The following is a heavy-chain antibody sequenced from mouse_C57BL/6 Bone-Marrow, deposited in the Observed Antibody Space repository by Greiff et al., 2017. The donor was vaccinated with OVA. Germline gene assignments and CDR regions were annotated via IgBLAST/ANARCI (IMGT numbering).Heavy chain of an antibody. CDR1: GYTFTEYT. Sequence: QVHVKQSGAELVKPGASVKLSCKASGYTFTEYTIHWVKQRSGQGLEWIGWFYPGSGSIKYNEKFKDKATLTADKSSSTVYMELSRLTSEDSAVYFCARHDNYYGSSNWYFDVWGTGTTVTVSS. CDR2: FYPGSGSI. J-gene: IGHJ1*03. V-gene: IGHV1-62-2*01. D-gene: IGHD1-1*01. CDR3: ARHDNYYGSSNWYFDV.